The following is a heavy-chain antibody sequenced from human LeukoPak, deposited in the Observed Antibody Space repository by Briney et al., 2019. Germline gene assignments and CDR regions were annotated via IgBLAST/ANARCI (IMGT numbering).Heavy chain of an antibody. V-gene: IGHV5-51*01. J-gene: IGHJ5*02. CDR3: ARHGRYCSGGSCYYWFDP. CDR2: IYPSDSDT. Sequence: GESLKISCKGSGYSFATYWIGWVRQMPGKGLEWMGIIYPSDSDTRYSPSFQGQVTISADKSISTAYLQWSSLKASDTAMYYCARHGRYCSGGSCYYWFDPWGQGTLVTVSS. CDR1: GYSFATYW. D-gene: IGHD2-15*01.